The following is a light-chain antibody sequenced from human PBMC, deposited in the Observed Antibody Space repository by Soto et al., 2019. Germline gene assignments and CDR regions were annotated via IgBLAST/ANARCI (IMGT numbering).Light chain of an antibody. CDR2: EVS. Sequence: QSALNQPASVSGSPGPSITISCTGTSSDVGGYNYVSWYQQHPGKAPKLMIYEVSNRPSGVSNRSSGSKSGNTASLTISGLQAEDEADYYCSSYTSSSPYVFGSGTKLTVL. CDR1: SSDVGGYNY. CDR3: SSYTSSSPYV. V-gene: IGLV2-14*01. J-gene: IGLJ1*01.